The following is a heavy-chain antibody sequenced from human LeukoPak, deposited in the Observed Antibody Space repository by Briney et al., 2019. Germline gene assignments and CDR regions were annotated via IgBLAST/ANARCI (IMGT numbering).Heavy chain of an antibody. Sequence: PGGSLRLSCAASGFTFSSYWMIWVRQAPGKGLEWVANINQDGSVKYYVDSVKGRFTISRDNAKNSLYLQMESLRAEDTAVYYCARKLSTALSGHNWIDPWGQGTLVTVSS. V-gene: IGHV3-7*01. CDR1: GFTFSSYW. J-gene: IGHJ5*02. CDR2: INQDGSVK. CDR3: ARKLSTALSGHNWIDP. D-gene: IGHD3-16*02.